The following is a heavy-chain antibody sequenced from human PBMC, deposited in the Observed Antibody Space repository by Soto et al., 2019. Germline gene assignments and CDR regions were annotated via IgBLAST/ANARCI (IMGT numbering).Heavy chain of an antibody. J-gene: IGHJ4*02. D-gene: IGHD3-16*01. CDR1: GYTFTSYY. V-gene: IGHV1-46*03. CDR3: ARYSDYDYVWGSYFFDY. CDR2: INPSGGST. Sequence: GASVKVSCKASGYTFTSYYMHWVRQAPGQGLEWMGIINPSGGSTSYAQKFQGRVTMTRDTSTSTVYMELSSLRSEDTAVYYCARYSDYDYVWGSYFFDYWGQGTLVTVSS.